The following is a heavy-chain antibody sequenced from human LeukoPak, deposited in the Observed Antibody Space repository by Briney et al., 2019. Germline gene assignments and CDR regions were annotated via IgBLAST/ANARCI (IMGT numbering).Heavy chain of an antibody. Sequence: GGSLRLPCAASGFTFNPYWMSWVRQAPGKGLEGVANIKQDGSENYYVDSVKGRFTFSRDNAKNSVYLQMNSLRVEDTAVYHCARSGPYHLPPRPIDYWGQGTLVPVSS. J-gene: IGHJ4*02. CDR2: IKQDGSEN. V-gene: IGHV3-7*01. CDR3: ARSGPYHLPPRPIDY. D-gene: IGHD3-10*01. CDR1: GFTFNPYW.